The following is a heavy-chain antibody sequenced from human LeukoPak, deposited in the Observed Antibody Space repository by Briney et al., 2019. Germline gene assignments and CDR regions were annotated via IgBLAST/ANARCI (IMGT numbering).Heavy chain of an antibody. D-gene: IGHD1-26*01. CDR2: IYYSGST. CDR3: ARLASGSYGPLTPFDY. J-gene: IGHJ4*02. Sequence: SETLSLTCTVSGGSISSYYWSWIRQPPGKGLEWIGDIYYSGSTNYNPSLKSRVTISVDTSKNQFSLRLSSVTAADTAVYYSARLASGSYGPLTPFDYWGPGTLVTVSS. CDR1: GGSISSYY. V-gene: IGHV4-59*08.